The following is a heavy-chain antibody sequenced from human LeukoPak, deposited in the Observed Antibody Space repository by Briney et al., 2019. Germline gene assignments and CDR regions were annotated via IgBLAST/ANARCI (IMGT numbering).Heavy chain of an antibody. CDR2: INPNSGGT. CDR1: GYTFTGYY. CDR3: ARVYYYGSGSYYNTNWFDP. D-gene: IGHD3-10*01. V-gene: IGHV1-2*02. J-gene: IGHJ5*02. Sequence: ASVKVSCKASGYTFTGYYMHWVRQAPGQGLEWMGWINPNSGGTNYAQKFQGRVTMTRDTSISTAYMELSRLRSDDTGVYYCARVYYYGSGSYYNTNWFDPWGQGTLVTVSS.